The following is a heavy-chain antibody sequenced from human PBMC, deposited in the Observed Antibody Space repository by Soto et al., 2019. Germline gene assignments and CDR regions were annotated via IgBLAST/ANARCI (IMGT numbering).Heavy chain of an antibody. V-gene: IGHV1-46*01. CDR1: GYSFIYYY. CDR3: PRAPANYGDYMYYLDY. D-gene: IGHD4-17*01. Sequence: ASVKVSCKASGYSFIYYYIHWVRQAPGQGLEWMGMIDPNGDATTYAQSCQDRITLTRDTSTNTVYMKLSSLRSDDTALSYCPRAPANYGDYMYYLDYWGQGSQATV. J-gene: IGHJ4*02. CDR2: IDPNGDAT.